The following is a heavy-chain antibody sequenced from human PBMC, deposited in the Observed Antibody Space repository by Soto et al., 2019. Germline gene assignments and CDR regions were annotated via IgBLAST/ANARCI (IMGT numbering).Heavy chain of an antibody. Sequence: EAQLSESGGGLVQPGGSLRLSCAASEFIFRNYPMSWVRQAPGKGLEWVSTISDGGDSTYYGDSVKGRFTISRDNSRSILFLQMSGLRVDDTATYYCAADIGVRVAGMDVWGQGTTVTVSS. J-gene: IGHJ6*02. V-gene: IGHV3-23*01. CDR2: ISDGGDST. D-gene: IGHD5-12*01. CDR1: EFIFRNYP. CDR3: AADIGVRVAGMDV.